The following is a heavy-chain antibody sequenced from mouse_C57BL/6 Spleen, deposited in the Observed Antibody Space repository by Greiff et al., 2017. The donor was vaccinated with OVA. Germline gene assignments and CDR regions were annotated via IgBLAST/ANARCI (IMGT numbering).Heavy chain of an antibody. V-gene: IGHV1-54*01. Sequence: QVQLQQSGAELVRPGTSVKVSCKASGYAFTNYLIEWVKQRPGQGLEWIGVINPGGGGTNYNEKFKGKATLTADTSSSTAYMQLSRRTSEDAAVEFGARGGYDGYSRYYLDYWGQGTTLTVSS. J-gene: IGHJ2*01. CDR3: ARGGYDGYSRYYLDY. D-gene: IGHD2-3*01. CDR2: INPGGGGT. CDR1: GYAFTNYL.